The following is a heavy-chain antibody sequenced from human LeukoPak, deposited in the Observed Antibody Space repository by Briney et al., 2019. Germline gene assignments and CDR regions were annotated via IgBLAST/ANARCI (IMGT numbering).Heavy chain of an antibody. Sequence: GESLKISCKGSGYSFISYWIAWVRQRPGKGPEWMGITYPGDSDIRYSPAFQGQVTISADKSTRTAYLQWSSLRASDTAIYYCARRLTVTTGLDYWGQGTLVTVSS. J-gene: IGHJ4*02. V-gene: IGHV5-51*01. D-gene: IGHD4-17*01. CDR2: TYPGDSDI. CDR1: GYSFISYW. CDR3: ARRLTVTTGLDY.